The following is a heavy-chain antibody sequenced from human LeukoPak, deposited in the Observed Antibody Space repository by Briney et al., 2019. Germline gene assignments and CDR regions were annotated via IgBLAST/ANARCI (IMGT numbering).Heavy chain of an antibody. J-gene: IGHJ4*02. CDR1: GFTFSSYG. D-gene: IGHD2-15*01. CDR2: ISYDGSNK. V-gene: IGHV3-30*18. Sequence: GRSLRLSCAASGFTFSSYGMHWVRQAPGKGLEWVAVISYDGSNKYCADSVKGRFTISRDNSKNTLYLQMNSLRAEDTAVYYCAKGGVSGGDYWGQGTLVTVSS. CDR3: AKGGVSGGDY.